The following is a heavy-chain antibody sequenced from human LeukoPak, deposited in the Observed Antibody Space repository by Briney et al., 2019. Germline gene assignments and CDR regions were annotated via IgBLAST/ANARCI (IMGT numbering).Heavy chain of an antibody. J-gene: IGHJ4*02. CDR2: IYSGGST. V-gene: IGHV3-66*01. Sequence: GGSLRLSCAASGFTVRSNYMSWVRQTPGKGLEWVSVIYSGGSTYYADSVKGRFTISRDNSENTLYLQMNSLRAEDTAVYYCARSVAVAGLDYWGQGTLVIVSS. CDR3: ARSVAVAGLDY. CDR1: GFTVRSNY. D-gene: IGHD6-19*01.